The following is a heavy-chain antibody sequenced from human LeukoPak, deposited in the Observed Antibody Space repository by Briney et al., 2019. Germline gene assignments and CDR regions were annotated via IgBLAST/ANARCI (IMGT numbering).Heavy chain of an antibody. Sequence: GRSLGLSCAASGFTFSSYGMHWVRQAPGKGLEWVAVISYDGSNKYYADSVKGRFTISRDNSKNTLYLQMNSLRAEDTAVYYCAKDLGSSGWFNDYWGQGTLVTVSS. J-gene: IGHJ4*02. D-gene: IGHD6-19*01. CDR1: GFTFSSYG. CDR3: AKDLGSSGWFNDY. CDR2: ISYDGSNK. V-gene: IGHV3-30*18.